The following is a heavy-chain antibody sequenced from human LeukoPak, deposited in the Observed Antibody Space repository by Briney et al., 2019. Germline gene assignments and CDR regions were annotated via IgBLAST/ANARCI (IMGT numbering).Heavy chain of an antibody. D-gene: IGHD1-26*01. CDR1: GGSINNFH. CDR3: ARWGLSGDYSYLDY. J-gene: IGHJ4*02. V-gene: IGHV4-4*09. CDR2: IYTAGST. Sequence: SETLSLTCTVSGGSINNFHWSWIRQLPGKGQEWIGFIYTAGSTNYNPSLKSRVTISVDTSRNQFSLKLTSVTAADTAVYYCARWGLSGDYSYLDYWGQGTLVTVSS.